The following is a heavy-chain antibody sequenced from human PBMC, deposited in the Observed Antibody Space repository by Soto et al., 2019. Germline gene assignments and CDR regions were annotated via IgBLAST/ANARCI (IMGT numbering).Heavy chain of an antibody. CDR2: INPDGSST. V-gene: IGHV3-74*01. CDR3: ATAGLYRFDY. J-gene: IGHJ4*02. D-gene: IGHD2-15*01. CDR1: GFTFSSTW. Sequence: EVQVVESGGGLVQPGGSLRLSCVGSGFTFSSTWMHWVRQVPGKGLEWVSRINPDGSSTNDADSVKGRFTISRDNAKNTRYLQMNGLRAEDTAVYYCATAGLYRFDYWGQGTLVPVSS.